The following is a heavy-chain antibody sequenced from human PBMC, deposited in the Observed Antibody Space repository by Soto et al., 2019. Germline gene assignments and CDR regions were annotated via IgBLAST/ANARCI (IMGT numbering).Heavy chain of an antibody. CDR2: IDSAGDA. D-gene: IGHD3-10*01. CDR1: GFTFSSHD. Sequence: EVQLVESGGGLVQPGGSLRLSCAASGFTFSSHDMHWVRQVTGKGLEWVSGIDSAGDAKYPASVKGRFTISRENAKNSWHLQMNSVRGGDTAVYYCARGGIRGVSWNWFDTWGQGTLVTVSS. J-gene: IGHJ5*02. CDR3: ARGGIRGVSWNWFDT. V-gene: IGHV3-13*01.